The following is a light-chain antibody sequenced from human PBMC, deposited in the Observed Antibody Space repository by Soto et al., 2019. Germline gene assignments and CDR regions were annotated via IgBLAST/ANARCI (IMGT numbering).Light chain of an antibody. Sequence: DIQMTQSPSSLSASVGDRVTITCRASQGISNYIAWYQQKPGKAPKLLIYAASTLQSGVPSRFGGSGSGTDFTLTINSLQPEDVATYSCQEYSSVPLFGPGTKVDIK. CDR2: AAS. CDR3: QEYSSVPL. J-gene: IGKJ3*01. V-gene: IGKV1-27*01. CDR1: QGISNY.